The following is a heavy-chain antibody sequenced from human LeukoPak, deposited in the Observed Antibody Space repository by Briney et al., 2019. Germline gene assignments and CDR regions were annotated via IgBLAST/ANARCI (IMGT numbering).Heavy chain of an antibody. J-gene: IGHJ4*02. CDR2: ISGSGGIT. D-gene: IGHD3-3*01. Sequence: GGSLRLSCAASGFTFSSYAMSWVRQAPGKWLECVSAISGSGGITYYADSVQGRFNISRDNYQNPLYLQMNSLRAEDTAVYYCAKTTYSDFWSGYSGFGYWGQGALVTVSS. CDR1: GFTFSSYA. V-gene: IGHV3-23*01. CDR3: AKTTYSDFWSGYSGFGY.